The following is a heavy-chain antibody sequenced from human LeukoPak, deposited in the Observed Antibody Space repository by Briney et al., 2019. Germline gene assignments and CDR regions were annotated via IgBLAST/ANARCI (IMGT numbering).Heavy chain of an antibody. Sequence: GGSLRLSCAASGFTFSSYWMSWVRQAPGKGLEWVANIKQDGSEKYYVDSVKGRFTISRDNSKNTLYLQMNSLRAEDTAVYYCAKPARTDYADYWGRGTLVTVSS. CDR3: AKPARTDYADY. V-gene: IGHV3-7*03. J-gene: IGHJ4*02. CDR1: GFTFSSYW. CDR2: IKQDGSEK. D-gene: IGHD1-14*01.